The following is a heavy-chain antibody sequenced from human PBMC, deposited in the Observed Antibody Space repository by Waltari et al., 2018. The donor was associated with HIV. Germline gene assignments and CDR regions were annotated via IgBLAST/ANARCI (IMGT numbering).Heavy chain of an antibody. D-gene: IGHD6-13*01. V-gene: IGHV4-39*01. CDR3: ARHNSADYYYGMDV. CDR2: IYYSGST. J-gene: IGHJ6*02. Sequence: QLQLQESGPGLVKPSETLSLPCTVSGGSISSSSYYWGWIRQPPGKGLEWIGSIYYSGSTYYNPSLKSRVTISVDTSKNQFSLKLSSVTAADTAVYYCARHNSADYYYGMDVWGQGTTVTVSS. CDR1: GGSISSSSYY.